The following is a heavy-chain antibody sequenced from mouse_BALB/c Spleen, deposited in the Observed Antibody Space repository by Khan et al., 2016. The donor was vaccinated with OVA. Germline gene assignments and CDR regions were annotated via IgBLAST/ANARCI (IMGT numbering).Heavy chain of an antibody. CDR2: IWSDGKT. CDR3: ARNPHMSTAVMDF. Sequence: QVQLKESGPGLVAPSQSLSITCTVSGFSLTSYGVHWVRQPPGKGLEWLVVIWSDGKTTYNSTLKSRLSISKDNSKSHVFLKMNSLQTDDTAMYYCARNPHMSTAVMDFWGQGTSVTVSS. CDR1: GFSLTSYG. V-gene: IGHV2-6*02. D-gene: IGHD2-4*01. J-gene: IGHJ4*01.